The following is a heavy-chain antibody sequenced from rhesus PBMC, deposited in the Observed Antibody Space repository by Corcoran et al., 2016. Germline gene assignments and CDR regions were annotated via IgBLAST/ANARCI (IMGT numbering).Heavy chain of an antibody. CDR2: IYGSIGST. Sequence: QVQLQESGPGLVKPSETLSLTCAVSGGSLSRGYGCSWILQPPGKGLEWIGHIYGSIGSTYYNPSLKSRVTISKDTSKNQFSLKLSSVTAADTAVYYCAREVARTETYGLDSWGQGVVVTVSS. D-gene: IGHD2-15*01. V-gene: IGHV4S7*01. CDR3: AREVARTETYGLDS. CDR1: GGSLSRGYG. J-gene: IGHJ6*01.